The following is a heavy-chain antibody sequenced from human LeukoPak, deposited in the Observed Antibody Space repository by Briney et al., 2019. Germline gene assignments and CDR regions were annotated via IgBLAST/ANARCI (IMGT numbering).Heavy chain of an antibody. J-gene: IGHJ6*02. CDR3: ARGGGLDV. Sequence: QTGGSLRLSCAASGFTFRSFWMSWVRQAPGKRLEWVANIKQNGAEEYYMDSVKGRFTISRDNAKNSLYLQMSNLRAEDTAVYFCARGGGLDVWGQGATVTVSS. D-gene: IGHD3-16*01. CDR1: GFTFRSFW. V-gene: IGHV3-7*03. CDR2: IKQNGAEE.